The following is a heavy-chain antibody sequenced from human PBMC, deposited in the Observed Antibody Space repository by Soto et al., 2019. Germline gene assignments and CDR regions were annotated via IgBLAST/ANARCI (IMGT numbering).Heavy chain of an antibody. V-gene: IGHV1-2*04. D-gene: IGHD3-22*01. J-gene: IGHJ1*01. Sequence: ASVKVSCKASGYTFTGYYIHWVRQAPGQGLEWMGWINPDSGGTNYPQKFQGWVTMTRDTSISTAYMELSRLRSDDTAVYYCARYPYYYDSSGSRYFQHWGQGTLVTVSS. CDR2: INPDSGGT. CDR1: GYTFTGYY. CDR3: ARYPYYYDSSGSRYFQH.